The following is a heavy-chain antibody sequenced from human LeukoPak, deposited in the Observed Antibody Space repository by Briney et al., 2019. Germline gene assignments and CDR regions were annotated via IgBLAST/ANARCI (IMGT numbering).Heavy chain of an antibody. CDR2: IYSGGST. D-gene: IGHD1-26*01. CDR1: GLIVSSNY. J-gene: IGHJ6*03. V-gene: IGHV3-53*01. CDR3: ARRSFPYYMDV. Sequence: GGSLRLSCAASGLIVSSNYMSWVRQAPGKGLEWVSVIYSGGSTYYADSVKGRFTISRDNAKNSLYLQMNSLRAEDTALYYCARRSFPYYMDVWGKGTTVTVSS.